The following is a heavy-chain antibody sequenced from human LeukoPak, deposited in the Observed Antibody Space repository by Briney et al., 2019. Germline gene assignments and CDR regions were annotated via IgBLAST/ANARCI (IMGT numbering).Heavy chain of an antibody. CDR2: IYYSGST. J-gene: IGHJ5*02. CDR1: GGSISSSSYY. CDR3: ARAQPQDIVVVPAAIWFDP. Sequence: PSETLSLTCTVSGGSISSSSYYWGWIRQPPGKGLEWIGSIYYSGSTYYNPSLKSRVTISVDTSKNQFSLKLSSVTAADTAVYYCARAQPQDIVVVPAAIWFDPWGQGTLVTVSS. V-gene: IGHV4-39*01. D-gene: IGHD2-2*01.